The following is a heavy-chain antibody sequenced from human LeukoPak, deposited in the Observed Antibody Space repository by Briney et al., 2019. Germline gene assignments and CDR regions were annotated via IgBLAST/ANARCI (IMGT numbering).Heavy chain of an antibody. J-gene: IGHJ6*02. V-gene: IGHV1-18*01. CDR2: ISAYNGNT. CDR3: AREVVVVPAAMPYYYYYGMDV. D-gene: IGHD2-2*01. Sequence: ASVKVSCKTSGDTFTSYGISWVRQAPGQELEWMGWISAYNGNTNYAQKLQGRVTMTTDTSTSTAYMELRSLRSDDTAVYYCAREVVVVPAAMPYYYYYGMDVWGQGTTVTVSS. CDR1: GDTFTSYG.